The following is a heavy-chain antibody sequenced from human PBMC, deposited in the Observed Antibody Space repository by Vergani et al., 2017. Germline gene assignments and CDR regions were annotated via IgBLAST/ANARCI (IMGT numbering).Heavy chain of an antibody. D-gene: IGHD3-9*01. Sequence: QVQLVQSGAEVKKPGSSVKVSCKASGGTFSSYTISWVRQAPGQGLEWMGRIIPILGITNYAQKFQGRVTITAEKSTSTAYMELSSLRSKDTAVYYWARMPYYDILASHEDYGMDVWGQGTTVTVSS. CDR3: ARMPYYDILASHEDYGMDV. CDR2: IIPILGIT. CDR1: GGTFSSYT. V-gene: IGHV1-69*02. J-gene: IGHJ6*02.